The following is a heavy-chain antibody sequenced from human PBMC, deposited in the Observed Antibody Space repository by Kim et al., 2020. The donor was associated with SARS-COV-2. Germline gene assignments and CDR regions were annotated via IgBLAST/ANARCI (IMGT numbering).Heavy chain of an antibody. CDR3: AKVGDYDSSGFYAFFRS. V-gene: IGHV3-74*03. D-gene: IGHD3-22*01. Sequence: GGSLRLSCAASGFDFSIACMPWLRPAHGKVLVWCSRIRRDGGDIPYAYSVKGRFTISRDNAKNTLYLQMNGLRTEDTAVYYCAKVGDYDSSGFYAFFRSWGQGPRVTVSS. CDR2: IRRDGGDI. CDR1: GFDFSIAC. J-gene: IGHJ5*02.